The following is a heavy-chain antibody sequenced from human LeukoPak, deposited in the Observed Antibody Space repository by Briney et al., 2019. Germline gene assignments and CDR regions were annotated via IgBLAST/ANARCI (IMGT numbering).Heavy chain of an antibody. CDR1: GASIRSSSYY. CDR3: ASPSSLLSFDY. Sequence: SGTLSLTCTVSGASIRSSSYYWGWIRQPPGKGLEWIGTIYYSGSTFYNTSLNSRVTISVDTSKNQFSLKLSSVTAADTAVYYCASPSSLLSFDYWGQGSLVTVSS. V-gene: IGHV4-39*01. J-gene: IGHJ4*02. CDR2: IYYSGST. D-gene: IGHD3-16*02.